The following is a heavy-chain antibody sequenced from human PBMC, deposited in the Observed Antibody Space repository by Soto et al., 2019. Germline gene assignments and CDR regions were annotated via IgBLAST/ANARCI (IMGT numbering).Heavy chain of an antibody. Sequence: PGGSLRLSCAASGFTFSSYAMSWVRQAPGKGLEWVSAISGSGGSTYYADSVKGRFTISRDNSKDTLYLQMNSLRAEDTAVYYCAKLPISAVAGPYNWFDPWGQGTLVTVSS. D-gene: IGHD6-19*01. CDR3: AKLPISAVAGPYNWFDP. CDR2: ISGSGGST. CDR1: GFTFSSYA. J-gene: IGHJ5*02. V-gene: IGHV3-23*01.